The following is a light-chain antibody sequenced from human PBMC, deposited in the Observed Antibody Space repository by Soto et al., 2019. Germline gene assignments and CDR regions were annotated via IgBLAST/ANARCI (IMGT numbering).Light chain of an antibody. Sequence: ILLPPSPGTLSLTPRGRAPPPRRASQSVSSYLAWYQQKPGQAPRLLIYDASNRATGIPARFSGSGSGTDFTLTISSLEPEDFAVYYCQQRSNWPWTFGQGTKVDI. J-gene: IGKJ1*01. CDR3: QQRSNWPWT. CDR2: DAS. V-gene: IGKV3-11*01. CDR1: QSVSSY.